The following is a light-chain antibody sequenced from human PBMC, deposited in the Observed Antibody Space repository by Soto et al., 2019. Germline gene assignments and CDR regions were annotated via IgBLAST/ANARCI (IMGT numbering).Light chain of an antibody. V-gene: IGKV1-27*01. J-gene: IGKJ3*01. CDR3: QQYNSGPNT. Sequence: DIQMTQSPSSLSASVGDRVPITCRASQGISIYLAWYQQKPGKVPKLLIEGASTLHSRVPSRFIGSGSGTDFTLNISSLQSEEVAAEYCQQYNSGPNTFGHGTKVDIK. CDR2: GAS. CDR1: QGISIY.